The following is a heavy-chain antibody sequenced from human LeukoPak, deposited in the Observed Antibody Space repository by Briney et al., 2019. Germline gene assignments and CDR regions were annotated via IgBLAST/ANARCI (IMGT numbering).Heavy chain of an antibody. CDR1: GFTFSSYS. V-gene: IGHV3-21*01. D-gene: IGHD3-10*01. J-gene: IGHJ6*02. CDR3: ARGQGAMVRGVITRYYYYGMDV. CDR2: ISSSSSYI. Sequence: GGSLRLSCAASGFTFSSYSMNWVRQAPGKGLEWVSSISSSSSYIYYADSVKGRFTISRDNAKNSLYLQMNSLRAEDTAVYYCARGQGAMVRGVITRYYYYGMDVWGQGTTVTVSS.